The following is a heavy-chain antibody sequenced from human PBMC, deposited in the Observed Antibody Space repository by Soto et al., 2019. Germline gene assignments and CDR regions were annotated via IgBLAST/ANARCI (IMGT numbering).Heavy chain of an antibody. J-gene: IGHJ4*02. Sequence: QVQLQESGPGLVKPSQTLSLTCTVSGGSISSGGYYWSWIRQHPGKGLEWIGYIYYSGLTFYNPSLKSRVTISGDTSKNQFSLKLSSVTAADTAVYYCARSNYYGSSGYPYWGQGTLITVSS. D-gene: IGHD3-22*01. CDR3: ARSNYYGSSGYPY. V-gene: IGHV4-31*03. CDR2: IYYSGLT. CDR1: GGSISSGGYY.